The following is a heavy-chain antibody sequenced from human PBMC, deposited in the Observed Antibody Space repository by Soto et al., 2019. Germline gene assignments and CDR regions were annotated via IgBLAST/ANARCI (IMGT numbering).Heavy chain of an antibody. D-gene: IGHD5-12*01. CDR1: GFTFSSYG. CDR3: ANDLEKVADARLYYFGIDL. J-gene: IGHJ6*01. V-gene: IGHV3-30*18. CDR2: ISYDGSNK. Sequence: GGSLRLSCAASGFTFSSYGMHWVRQAPGKGLEWVAVISYDGSNKYYADSVKGRFTISRDNSKNTLYLQMNSLRAEDTAVYYGANDLEKVADARLYYFGIDLWGQGSTVTV.